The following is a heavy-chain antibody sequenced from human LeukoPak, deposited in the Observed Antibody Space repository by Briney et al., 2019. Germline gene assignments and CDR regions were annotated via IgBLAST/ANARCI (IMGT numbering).Heavy chain of an antibody. Sequence: ASVKVSCKASGYTFTSYGISWVRQAPGQGREGMGWISAYNGNTNYAQKLQGRVTMTTDTSTSTAYMELRSLRSDDTAVYYCARDRSIAATGGRFDPWGQGTLVTVSS. V-gene: IGHV1-18*01. CDR3: ARDRSIAATGGRFDP. D-gene: IGHD6-6*01. CDR1: GYTFTSYG. J-gene: IGHJ5*02. CDR2: ISAYNGNT.